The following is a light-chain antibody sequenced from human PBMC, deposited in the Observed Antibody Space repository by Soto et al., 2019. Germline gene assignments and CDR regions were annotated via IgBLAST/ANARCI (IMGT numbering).Light chain of an antibody. V-gene: IGKV3-15*01. J-gene: IGKJ1*01. CDR3: QQYNNWPGT. Sequence: EIVMTQSPATLSVSPGERATLSCRASQSVSGNLAWYQQKPGQAHRLLIYGASTRATGIPARFSGSGSGTEFTLTISSLQSEDFAVYYGQQYNNWPGTFGQGTKVEIK. CDR1: QSVSGN. CDR2: GAS.